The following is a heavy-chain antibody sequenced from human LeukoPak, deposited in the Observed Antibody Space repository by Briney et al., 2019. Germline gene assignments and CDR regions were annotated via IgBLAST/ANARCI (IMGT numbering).Heavy chain of an antibody. CDR1: GFTFSTYW. CDR3: ARERRNYLIYFDC. J-gene: IGHJ4*02. D-gene: IGHD5-24*01. Sequence: GSLSLSCAASGFTFSTYWMSWLRQAPGKGLEWVANIKQDGSEKYYEDSVKGRFTISRDNAKNSLYLQVNSLRAEDTAVYYCARERRNYLIYFDCWGQGTLVTVSS. CDR2: IKQDGSEK. V-gene: IGHV3-7*05.